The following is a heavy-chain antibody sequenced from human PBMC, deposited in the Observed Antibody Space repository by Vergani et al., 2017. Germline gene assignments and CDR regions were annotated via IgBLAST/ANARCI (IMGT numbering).Heavy chain of an antibody. D-gene: IGHD6-13*01. CDR3: ARERSGLAAAGNSVWFDP. J-gene: IGHJ5*02. CDR2: IYYSGST. V-gene: IGHV4-31*03. CDR1: GGSLSSGGYY. Sequence: QVQLQESGPGLVKPSQTLSLTCTVSGGSLSSGGYYWSWIRQHPGKGLEWIGYIYYSGSTYYNPSLKSRVTISVDTSKNQFSLKLSSVTAADTAVYYCARERSGLAAAGNSVWFDPWGQGTLVTVSS.